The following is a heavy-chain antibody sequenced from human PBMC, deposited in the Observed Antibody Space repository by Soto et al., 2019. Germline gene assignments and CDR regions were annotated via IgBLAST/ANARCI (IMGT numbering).Heavy chain of an antibody. CDR1: GFTFSSHA. CDR2: ISGNGGNT. V-gene: IGHV3-23*01. D-gene: IGHD3-3*01. Sequence: PVGSLRLSCAASGFTFSSHAMSWVRQAPGKGLEWVSLISGNGGNTNYADSVKGRFTISRDNSKNTVDLQMNSLRAEDTAVYFCAKGKANTVFGVDTLFDYWGQGTLVTVSS. CDR3: AKGKANTVFGVDTLFDY. J-gene: IGHJ4*02.